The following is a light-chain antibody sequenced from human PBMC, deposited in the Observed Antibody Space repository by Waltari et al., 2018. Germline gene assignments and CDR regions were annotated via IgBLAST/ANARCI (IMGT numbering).Light chain of an antibody. CDR1: QSLLHNNGYNY. CDR2: LGS. Sequence: DIVMTQSPLSLPVTPGESSSISCSSSQSLLHNNGYNYLDWYLLRPGQSPQLLICLGSDRASGVPDRFSGSGSDTDFTLKISRVEAEDFGVYYCMQALQTPRTFGQGTKVEIK. V-gene: IGKV2-28*01. CDR3: MQALQTPRT. J-gene: IGKJ1*01.